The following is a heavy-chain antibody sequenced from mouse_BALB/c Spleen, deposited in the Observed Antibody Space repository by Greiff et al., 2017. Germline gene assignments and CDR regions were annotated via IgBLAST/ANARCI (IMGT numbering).Heavy chain of an antibody. D-gene: IGHD2-1*01. V-gene: IGHV1S81*02. CDR3: ARGGNYAWFAY. CDR1: GYTFTSYW. J-gene: IGHJ3*01. CDR2: INPSNGRT. Sequence: VQLQQSGAELVKPGASVKLSCKASGYTFTSYWMHWVKQRPGQGLEWIGEINPSNGRTNYNEKFKSKATLTVDKSSSTAYMQLSSLTSEDSAVYYCARGGNYAWFAYWGQGTLVTVSA.